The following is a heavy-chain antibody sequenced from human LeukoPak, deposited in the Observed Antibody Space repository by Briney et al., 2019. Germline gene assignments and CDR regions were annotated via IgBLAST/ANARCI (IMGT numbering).Heavy chain of an antibody. CDR1: GFTFSYYW. D-gene: IGHD3-10*01. Sequence: GGSLRLSCAASGFTFSYYWMHWVRQAPGKGLVWVSRINSDGSSTSYADSVKGRFTISRDNAKNTLYLQMNSLRVEDTAVYYCARDYGRSRDYGMDVWGPGTTVTVSS. J-gene: IGHJ6*02. V-gene: IGHV3-74*01. CDR3: ARDYGRSRDYGMDV. CDR2: INSDGSST.